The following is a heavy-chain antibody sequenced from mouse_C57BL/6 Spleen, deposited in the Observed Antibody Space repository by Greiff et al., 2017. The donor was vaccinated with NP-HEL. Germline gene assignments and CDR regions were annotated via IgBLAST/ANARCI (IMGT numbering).Heavy chain of an antibody. Sequence: ESGPGILQPSQTLSLTCSFSGFSLRTFGMGVGWIRQPSGKGLEWLAHIWWDDDKYYNPALKIRLTISKDTSKNRVFLKIANVDTADTATNYWARRGYGSSEGFAYWGQGTLVTVSA. CDR2: IWWDDDK. D-gene: IGHD1-1*01. J-gene: IGHJ3*01. V-gene: IGHV8-8*01. CDR3: ARRGYGSSEGFAY. CDR1: GFSLRTFGMG.